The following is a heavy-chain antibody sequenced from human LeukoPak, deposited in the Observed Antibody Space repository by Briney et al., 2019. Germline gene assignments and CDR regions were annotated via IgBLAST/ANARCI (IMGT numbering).Heavy chain of an antibody. D-gene: IGHD6-19*01. CDR2: IYHSGST. V-gene: IGHV4-4*02. CDR1: GGSISSSHW. J-gene: IGHJ4*02. Sequence: PSGTLSLTCAVSGGSISSSHWWSWVRQPPGKGLAWIGEIYHSGSTNYSPSLKSRVTLSVDKSKNQFSLKLSSVTAADTAVYYCARGTGYSSGCPDYWGQGTLVTVSS. CDR3: ARGTGYSSGCPDY.